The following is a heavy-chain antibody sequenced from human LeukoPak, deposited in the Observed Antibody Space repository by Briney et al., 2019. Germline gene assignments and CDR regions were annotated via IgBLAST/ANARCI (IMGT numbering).Heavy chain of an antibody. Sequence: SQTLSLTCAVSGDSVSSNSAAWDWIRRSPSRGLEWLGRTYYRSKWYNDYAVSVKSRITISPDTSKNQFSLQLNSVTPEDTALYYCVRQKSDDNYYYGLDVWGQGTTVTVSS. V-gene: IGHV6-1*01. CDR3: VRQKSDDNYYYGLDV. CDR1: GDSVSSNSAA. CDR2: TYYRSKWYN. D-gene: IGHD2-21*01. J-gene: IGHJ6*02.